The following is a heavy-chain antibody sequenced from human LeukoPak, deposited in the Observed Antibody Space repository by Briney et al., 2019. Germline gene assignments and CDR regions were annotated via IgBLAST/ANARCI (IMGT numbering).Heavy chain of an antibody. Sequence: SETLSLTCTVSSGSISSSSYYWGWIRQPPGKGLEWIGSIYHSGSTYHNPSLKSRVTISVDTSKNQFSLKLSSVTAADTAVYYCARLYDSCDYWGQGTLVTVSS. CDR1: SGSISSSSYY. CDR2: IYHSGST. J-gene: IGHJ4*02. CDR3: ARLYDSCDY. V-gene: IGHV4-39*01. D-gene: IGHD3-22*01.